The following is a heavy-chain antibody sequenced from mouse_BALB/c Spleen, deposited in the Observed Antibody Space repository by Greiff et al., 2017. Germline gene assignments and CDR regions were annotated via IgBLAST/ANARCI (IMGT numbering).Heavy chain of an antibody. D-gene: IGHD1-3*01. CDR3: VRHPYCKGNWYFDV. Sequence: DVKLQESGGGLVQPKGSLKLSCAASGFTFNTYAMNWVRQAPGKGLEWVARIRSKSNNYATYYADSVKDRFTISRDDSQSMLYLQMHNLKTEDTAMYYCVRHPYCKGNWYFDVWGAGTTVTVSS. CDR2: IRSKSNNYAT. CDR1: GFTFNTYA. V-gene: IGHV10-1*02. J-gene: IGHJ1*01.